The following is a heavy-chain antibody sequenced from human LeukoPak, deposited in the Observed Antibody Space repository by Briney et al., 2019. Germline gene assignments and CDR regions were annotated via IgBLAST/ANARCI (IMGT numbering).Heavy chain of an antibody. CDR2: INPSGGST. D-gene: IGHD1-26*01. V-gene: IGHV1-46*01. Sequence: ASVKVSCKASGYTFTSYYMHWVRHAPGQGLEWMGIINPSGGSTSYAQKFQGRVTMTRDTSTSTVYMELSSLRSEDTAVYYCARVRDSVGATEAFDIWGQGTIVTVSS. J-gene: IGHJ3*02. CDR1: GYTFTSYY. CDR3: ARVRDSVGATEAFDI.